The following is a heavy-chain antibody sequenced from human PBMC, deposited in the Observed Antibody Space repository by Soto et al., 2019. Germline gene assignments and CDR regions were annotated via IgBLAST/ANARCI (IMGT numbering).Heavy chain of an antibody. J-gene: IGHJ2*01. CDR2: ISSSGGST. D-gene: IGHD3-3*01. V-gene: IGHV3-23*01. CDR3: GTYFFFQAEDGIRDL. Sequence: KGLEWVSAISSSGGSTDYADSVKGRFTISRDNSNNTLYLQMNSLRADDTSVYHRGTYFFFQAEDGIRDL.